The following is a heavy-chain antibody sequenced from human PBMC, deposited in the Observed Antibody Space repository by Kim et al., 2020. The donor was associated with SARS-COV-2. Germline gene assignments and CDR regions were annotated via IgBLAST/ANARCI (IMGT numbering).Heavy chain of an antibody. D-gene: IGHD4-17*01. CDR3: TTINADYGDPSD. CDR2: IRGKPDGGTG. J-gene: IGHJ4*02. Sequence: GGSLRLSCAASGFTFNKAWMSWVRQAPGKGLEWVGRIRGKPDGGTGDYAAPVKGRFTISRDDSTNTLFLQMTGLKTEDSAVYYCTTINADYGDPSDWGQGTLVTVSS. CDR1: GFTFNKAW. V-gene: IGHV3-15*01.